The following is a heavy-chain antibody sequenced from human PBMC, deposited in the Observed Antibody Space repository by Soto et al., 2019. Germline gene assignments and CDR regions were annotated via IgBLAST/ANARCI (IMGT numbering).Heavy chain of an antibody. J-gene: IGHJ4*02. CDR1: GFTFSDFY. Sequence: GGSLTLSCAASGFTFSDFYMSWIRQAPGKGLEWISYISSGSTNIFYADSVKGRFTVSRDNAKNSVYLQMDSLRAEDTAVYYCARDRNAAGSDYWGQGTLVTVSS. D-gene: IGHD1-1*01. CDR2: ISSGSTNI. V-gene: IGHV3-11*01. CDR3: ARDRNAAGSDY.